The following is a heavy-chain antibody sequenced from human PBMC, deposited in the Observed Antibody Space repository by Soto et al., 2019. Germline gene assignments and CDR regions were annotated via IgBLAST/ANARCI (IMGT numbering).Heavy chain of an antibody. J-gene: IGHJ6*02. CDR3: ARGSSGWELYYYYGMDV. CDR2: IWYDGSNK. CDR1: GFTSSSYG. D-gene: IGHD6-19*01. Sequence: GGSLRLSCAASGFTSSSYGMHWVRQAPGKGLEWVAVIWYDGSNKYYADSVKGRFTISRDNSKNTLYLQMNSLRAEDTAVYYCARGSSGWELYYYYGMDVWGQGTTVTASS. V-gene: IGHV3-33*01.